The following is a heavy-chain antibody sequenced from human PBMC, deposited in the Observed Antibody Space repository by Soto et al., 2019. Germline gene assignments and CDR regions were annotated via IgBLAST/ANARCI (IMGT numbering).Heavy chain of an antibody. CDR3: ARGGFRGVRRYCGMAV. D-gene: IGHD3-10*01. CDR1: GFTFSSYW. Sequence: EVQLVESGGGLVQPGGSLRLSCAASGFTFSSYWMSWVRQAPGKGLEWVANIKQDGSEKYYVDSVKGRFTISRDNAKNXLFLQVNSLSAEDTAVYYCARGGFRGVRRYCGMAVWGQGTTVTVSS. V-gene: IGHV3-7*04. CDR2: IKQDGSEK. J-gene: IGHJ6*02.